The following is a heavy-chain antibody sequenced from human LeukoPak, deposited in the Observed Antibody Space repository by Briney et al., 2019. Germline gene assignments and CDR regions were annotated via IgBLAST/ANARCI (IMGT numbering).Heavy chain of an antibody. CDR2: AYYTGDT. CDR1: GGSISSDGYY. D-gene: IGHD6-19*01. J-gene: IGHJ4*02. CDR3: ATQQSPGWPPRGDDY. Sequence: KPSETLSLTCTVSGGSISSDGYYWGWIRQPPGKGLAWMGSAYYTGDTYYNPSLASRLTLSVATSTNQFSLKLSSATAADTAMYFCATQQSPGWPPRGDDYWGQGILVTVSS. V-gene: IGHV4-39*01.